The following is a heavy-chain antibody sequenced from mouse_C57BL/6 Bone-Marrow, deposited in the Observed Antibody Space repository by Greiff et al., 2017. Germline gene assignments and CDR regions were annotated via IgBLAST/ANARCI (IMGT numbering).Heavy chain of an antibody. Sequence: QVQLQQPGAELVRPGTSVKLSCTASGYTFTSYWMHWVKQRPGKGLEWIGVIDPSDSYTNYNQKFKGKATLTVDKSYSTACMQLSSLTSEDSAVYYCAREGNYHRWGQGTLVTVSA. D-gene: IGHD2-1*01. J-gene: IGHJ3*02. CDR2: IDPSDSYT. V-gene: IGHV1-59*01. CDR1: GYTFTSYW. CDR3: AREGNYHR.